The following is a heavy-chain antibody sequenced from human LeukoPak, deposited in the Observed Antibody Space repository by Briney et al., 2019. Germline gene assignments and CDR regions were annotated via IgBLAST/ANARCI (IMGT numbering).Heavy chain of an antibody. CDR1: GFTLSNYG. V-gene: IGHV3-48*01. J-gene: IGHJ4*02. CDR3: ARDEGYESSGWFVY. Sequence: GGSLRLSCAASGFTLSNYGMHWVRQAPGKGLEWVSYISSSSSTIYYADSVKGRFTISRDNAKNSLYLQMNSLRAEDTAVYYCARDEGYESSGWFVYWGQGTLVTVSS. CDR2: ISSSSSTI. D-gene: IGHD3-22*01.